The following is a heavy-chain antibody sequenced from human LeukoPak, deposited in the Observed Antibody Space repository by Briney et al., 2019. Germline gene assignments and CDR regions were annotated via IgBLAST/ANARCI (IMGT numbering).Heavy chain of an antibody. J-gene: IGHJ4*02. Sequence: PGGSLRLSCAASGFTFDDYAMHWVRQAPGKGLEWVAVISYDGSNKYYADSVKGRFTISRDNSKNTLYLQMNSLRAEDTAVYYCARDVAGSGSHWGLGALVTVSS. CDR2: ISYDGSNK. D-gene: IGHD3-10*01. CDR1: GFTFDDYA. CDR3: ARDVAGSGSH. V-gene: IGHV3-30*04.